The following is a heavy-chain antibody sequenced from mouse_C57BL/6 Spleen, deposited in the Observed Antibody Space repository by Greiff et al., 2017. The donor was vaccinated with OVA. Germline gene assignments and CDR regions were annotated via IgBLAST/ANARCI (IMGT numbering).Heavy chain of an antibody. CDR2: IYPGSGST. D-gene: IGHD1-1*01. J-gene: IGHJ3*01. V-gene: IGHV1-55*01. CDR3: AFYYYGSRAWFAY. Sequence: VQLQQPGAELVKPGASVKMSCKASGYTFTSYWITWVKQRPGQGLEWIGDIYPGSGSTNYNEKFKSKATLTVDTSSSTAYMQLSSLTSEDSAVYYCAFYYYGSRAWFAYWGQGTLVTVSA. CDR1: GYTFTSYW.